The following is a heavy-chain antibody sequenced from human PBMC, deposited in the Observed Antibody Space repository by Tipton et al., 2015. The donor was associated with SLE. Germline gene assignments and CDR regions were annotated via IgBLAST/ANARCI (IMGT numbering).Heavy chain of an antibody. J-gene: IGHJ3*02. CDR2: MYISGST. V-gene: IGHV4-61*02. CDR1: GGSISSGNYY. D-gene: IGHD3-22*01. CDR3: ARVDSSAHDAFDI. Sequence: TLSLTCTVSGGSISSGNYYWSWIRKPAGKGLEWIGRMYISGSTDYKPSLKRRVTTSLDTSKNQFSLKLTSVTAADTAIYYCARVDSSAHDAFDIWGQGTTVTVSS.